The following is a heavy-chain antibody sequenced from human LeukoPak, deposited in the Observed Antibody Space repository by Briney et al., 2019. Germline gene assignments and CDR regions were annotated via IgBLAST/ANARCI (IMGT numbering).Heavy chain of an antibody. J-gene: IGHJ4*02. D-gene: IGHD3-22*01. CDR1: GASISSNW. CDR3: ARSTITMIVVND. V-gene: IGHV4-4*02. CDR2: IHHSGSA. Sequence: SGTLSLTCAVSGASISSNWWNWVRQPPGKGLEWIGEIHHSGSANYNPSLRSRVTISLDTSENHFSLRLSSVTAADTAVYYCARSTITMIVVNDWGQGTLVTVSS.